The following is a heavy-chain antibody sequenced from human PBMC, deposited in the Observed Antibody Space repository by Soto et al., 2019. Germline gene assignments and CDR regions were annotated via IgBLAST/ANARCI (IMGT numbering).Heavy chain of an antibody. J-gene: IGHJ4*02. CDR2: ISGSGGST. Sequence: PGGSVRLSCVASGCVFISYAMSWVHQDPGKGLEWVSAISGSGGSTYYADSVKGRFTISRDNSKNTLYLQMNSLRAEDTAVYYCAKAGSQGYYDSSGYYSRHLYYFDYWGQGTLVTVSS. D-gene: IGHD3-22*01. V-gene: IGHV3-23*01. CDR3: AKAGSQGYYDSSGYYSRHLYYFDY. CDR1: GCVFISYA.